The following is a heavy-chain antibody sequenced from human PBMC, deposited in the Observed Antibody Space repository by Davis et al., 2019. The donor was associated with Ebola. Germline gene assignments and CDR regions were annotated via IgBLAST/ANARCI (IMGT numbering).Heavy chain of an antibody. CDR1: GGSVNTNKYL. CDR3: ARRYIDPAREDWFDP. CDR2: IYSSGSA. Sequence: MPSETLSLTCTVSGGSVNTNKYLWGWLRQPPGKNLEYIGSIYSSGSAYYNPSLKSRVTMSVDTSKKQFSLWLTSVTAADTAVYYCARRYIDPAREDWFDPWGQGIVVTVSS. D-gene: IGHD3-9*01. V-gene: IGHV4-39*01. J-gene: IGHJ5*02.